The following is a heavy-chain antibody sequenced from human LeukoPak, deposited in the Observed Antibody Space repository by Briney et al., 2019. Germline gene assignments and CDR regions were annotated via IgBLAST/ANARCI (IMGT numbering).Heavy chain of an antibody. D-gene: IGHD3-3*01. J-gene: IGHJ4*02. CDR3: ARGYIPSRNYDFWSGYYKPPFFDY. Sequence: KPSETLSLTCAVYGGSFSGYYWSWIRQPPGKGLEWIGEINHSGSTNYNPSLKSRVTISVDTSKNQFSPKLSSVTAADTAVYYCARGYIPSRNYDFWSGYYKPPFFDYWGQGTLVTVSS. V-gene: IGHV4-34*01. CDR2: INHSGST. CDR1: GGSFSGYY.